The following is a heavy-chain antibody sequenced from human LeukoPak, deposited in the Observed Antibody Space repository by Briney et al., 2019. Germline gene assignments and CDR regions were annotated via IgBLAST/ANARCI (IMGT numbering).Heavy chain of an antibody. V-gene: IGHV1-2*02. J-gene: IGHJ4*02. CDR1: GYTFIGYY. CDR3: ARVRSTSLDY. Sequence: GPVKVSCKASGYTFIGYYMHWVRQAPGQGLEWMGWINPNSGGTNYAQKFQGRVTMTRDTSISTAYMELSRLRSDDTAVYYCARVRSTSLDYWGQGTLVTVSS. CDR2: INPNSGGT. D-gene: IGHD2-2*01.